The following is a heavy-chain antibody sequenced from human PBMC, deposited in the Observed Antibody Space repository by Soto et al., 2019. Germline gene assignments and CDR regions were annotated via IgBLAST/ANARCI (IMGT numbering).Heavy chain of an antibody. CDR3: ARSNVPEWQRFCLVFDH. V-gene: IGHV4-39*01. Sequence: QLQLQESGPGLVKPSETLSLTCTVSGDSFSSTHYYWGWIRQPPGKGLEWIGHIHYGGTTYYNPSLKTRVSISKVTSKNLFSLNLHSVDAADTAVYYCARSNVPEWQRFCLVFDHWGQGSLVTVSS. CDR1: GDSFSSTHYY. CDR2: IHYGGTT. D-gene: IGHD5-12*01. J-gene: IGHJ4*02.